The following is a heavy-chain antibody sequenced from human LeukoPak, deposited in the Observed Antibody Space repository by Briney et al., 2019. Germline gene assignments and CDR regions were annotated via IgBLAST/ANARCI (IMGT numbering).Heavy chain of an antibody. CDR1: GFTVSSKY. CDR2: MYSGGST. CDR3: SRVTMVRGPHFDY. D-gene: IGHD3-10*01. J-gene: IGHJ4*02. V-gene: IGHV3-53*01. Sequence: PGGSLRLSCEASGFTVSSKYMSWVRQAPGKGLEWVSVMYSGGSTYYADSVEGRFTISRDSSKNTVYLQMSSLRAEDTAVYYWSRVTMVRGPHFDYWGQGTLVTVSS.